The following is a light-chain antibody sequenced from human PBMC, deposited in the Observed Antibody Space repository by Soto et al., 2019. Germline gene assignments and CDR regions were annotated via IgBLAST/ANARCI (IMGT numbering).Light chain of an antibody. J-gene: IGLJ1*01. CDR3: AAWDDSLNGLV. CDR2: NNN. V-gene: IGLV1-44*01. CDR1: RSNIGSNT. Sequence: QSVLTQPPSASGTPGQRVTISCSGSRSNIGSNTVNWYQQLPGTAPKLLIYNNNQRPSGVPDRFSGSKSGTSASLAISGLQSEDEADYYCAAWDDSLNGLVFGTGTQLTVL.